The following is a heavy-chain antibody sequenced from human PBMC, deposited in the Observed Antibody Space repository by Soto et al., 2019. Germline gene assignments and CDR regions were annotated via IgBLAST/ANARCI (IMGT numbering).Heavy chain of an antibody. J-gene: IGHJ1*01. Sequence: EVQLVESGGGLVQPGGSLRLSYVASGFTFSSYWMHWVRQAPGKGLVWVSSISNDGSSIYADPVKGRFTISRDNAKNTLYLQMNSLRAEDTAVYYCARLPNKSPQNWGQGTLVIVSP. V-gene: IGHV3-74*01. CDR1: GFTFSSYW. CDR2: ISNDGSS. CDR3: ARLPNKSPQN.